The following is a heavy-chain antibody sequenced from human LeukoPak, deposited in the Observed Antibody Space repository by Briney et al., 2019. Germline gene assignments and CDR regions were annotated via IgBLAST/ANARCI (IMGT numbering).Heavy chain of an antibody. CDR2: IIPIFGTA. CDR1: GGTFSSYA. D-gene: IGHD3-22*01. V-gene: IGHV1-69*13. Sequence: GASVKVSCKASGGTFSSYAISWVRQAPGQGLEWMGGIIPIFGTANYAQKFQGRVTITADESTSTAYMELSSLRSEDTAVYYCARAKSPDDSSGYWDYYYYGMDVWGQGTMVTVSS. J-gene: IGHJ6*02. CDR3: ARAKSPDDSSGYWDYYYYGMDV.